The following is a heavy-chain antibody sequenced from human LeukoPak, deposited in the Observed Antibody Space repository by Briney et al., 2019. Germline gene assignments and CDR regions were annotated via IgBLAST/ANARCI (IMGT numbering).Heavy chain of an antibody. CDR1: VYSFTGYY. D-gene: IGHD6-13*01. CDR2: INPNNGGT. Sequence: GSSVTLSFNASVYSFTGYYMYWEWHGPGHGLGLKWFINPNNGGTKSAQKFQGRVTLTRDTSISTAYMELSSLRSDDTAIYYCARGAEQQRLAYFDYWGQGTLVTVSS. J-gene: IGHJ4*02. V-gene: IGHV1-2*02. CDR3: ARGAEQQRLAYFDY.